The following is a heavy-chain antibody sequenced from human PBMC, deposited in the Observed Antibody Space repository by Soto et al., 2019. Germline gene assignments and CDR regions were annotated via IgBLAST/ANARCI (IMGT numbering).Heavy chain of an antibody. CDR1: GFTFSSYG. J-gene: IGHJ4*02. D-gene: IGHD3-22*01. CDR2: ISYDGSNK. V-gene: IGHV3-30*18. CDR3: AKEADYYDSSGILHY. Sequence: VQLVESGGGVVQPGRSLRLSCAASGFTFSSYGMHWVRQAPGKGLEWVAVISYDGSNKYYADSVKGRFTISRDNSKNTLYLQMNSLRAEDTAVYYCAKEADYYDSSGILHYWGQGTLVTVSS.